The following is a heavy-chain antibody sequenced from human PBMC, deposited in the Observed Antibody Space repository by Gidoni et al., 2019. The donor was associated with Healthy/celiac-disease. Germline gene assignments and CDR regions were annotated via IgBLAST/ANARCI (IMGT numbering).Heavy chain of an antibody. CDR2: ISYDGSNK. CDR3: AKGYCSSTGCRKAYGMDV. V-gene: IGHV3-30*18. Sequence: QVQLVESGGGVVQPGRSLGLSCAASGFTFSSYCMHWVRQAPGKGLEWVEVISYDGSNKDYADSVKGRFTISRDNSKNTLYLQMNSLRAEDTAVYYCAKGYCSSTGCRKAYGMDVWGQGTTVTVSS. D-gene: IGHD2-2*01. J-gene: IGHJ6*02. CDR1: GFTFSSYC.